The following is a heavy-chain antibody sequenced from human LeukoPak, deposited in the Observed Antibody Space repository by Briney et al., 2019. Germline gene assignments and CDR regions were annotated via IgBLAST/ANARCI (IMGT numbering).Heavy chain of an antibody. CDR2: INHSGST. D-gene: IGHD6-19*01. CDR1: GGSFSGYY. V-gene: IGHV4-34*01. Sequence: PSETLSLTCAVYGGSFSGYYWSWIRQPPGKGLEWIGEINHSGSTNYNPSLKSRVIISVDTSKNQFSLKLSSVTAADTAVYYCARGYSSGWYGLRVFDYWGQGTLVTVSS. J-gene: IGHJ4*02. CDR3: ARGYSSGWYGLRVFDY.